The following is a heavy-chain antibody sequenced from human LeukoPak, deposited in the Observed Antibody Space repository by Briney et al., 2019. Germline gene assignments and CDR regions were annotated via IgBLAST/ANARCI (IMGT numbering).Heavy chain of an antibody. CDR1: GFTFSSYG. CDR2: VWYDGSNK. Sequence: GGSLRLSCAASGFTFSSYGMHWVRQAPGKGLEWVAVVWYDGSNKYYADSVKGRFTISRDNSKNTLYLQMNSLRAEDTAVYYCARDSGSYTSYFDYWGQGTLVTVSS. D-gene: IGHD1-26*01. V-gene: IGHV3-33*01. J-gene: IGHJ4*02. CDR3: ARDSGSYTSYFDY.